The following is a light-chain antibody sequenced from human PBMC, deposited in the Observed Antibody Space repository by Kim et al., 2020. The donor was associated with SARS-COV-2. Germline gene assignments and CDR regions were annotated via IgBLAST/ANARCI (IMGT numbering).Light chain of an antibody. CDR2: AAS. CDR3: QKYNTAPWT. Sequence: ASVGDRITITCRASQGISNYLVWYQQKPGKVPKLLIYAASALQSGVPSRFSGGGSGTDFTLTISDLQPEDVAIYYCQKYNTAPWTFGQGTKVDIK. CDR1: QGISNY. V-gene: IGKV1-27*01. J-gene: IGKJ1*01.